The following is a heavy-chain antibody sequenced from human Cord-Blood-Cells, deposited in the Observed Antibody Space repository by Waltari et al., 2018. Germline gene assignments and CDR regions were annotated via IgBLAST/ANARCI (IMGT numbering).Heavy chain of an antibody. CDR2: ISYDGSNK. Sequence: QVQLVESGGGVVQPGRSLRLSCAASGFTFSSYGMHGVRQAPGKGLEWVAVISYDGSNKYYADSVKGRFTISRDNSKNTLYLQMNSLRAEDTAVYYCAKDWDSGYWGQGTLVTVSS. CDR3: AKDWDSGY. CDR1: GFTFSSYG. D-gene: IGHD1-26*01. J-gene: IGHJ4*02. V-gene: IGHV3-30*18.